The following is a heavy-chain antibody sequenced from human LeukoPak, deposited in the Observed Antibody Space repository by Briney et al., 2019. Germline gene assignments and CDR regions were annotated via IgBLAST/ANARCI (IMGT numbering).Heavy chain of an antibody. CDR1: GFTFDDYA. Sequence: GRSLRLSCAASGFTFDDYAMPWVRHAPGKGLEWVSGISWNSGSIGYADSVKGRFTISRDNAKNSLYLQMNSLRAEDTALYYCAKGNLSGWHIEGFDYWGQGTLVTVSS. J-gene: IGHJ4*02. CDR3: AKGNLSGWHIEGFDY. CDR2: ISWNSGSI. V-gene: IGHV3-9*01. D-gene: IGHD6-19*01.